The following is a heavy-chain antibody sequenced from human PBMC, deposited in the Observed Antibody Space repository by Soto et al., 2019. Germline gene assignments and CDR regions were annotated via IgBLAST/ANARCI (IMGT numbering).Heavy chain of an antibody. Sequence: GSLRLSCAASGFTFSSYAMSWVRQAPGKGLEWVSAISGSGGSTYYADSVKGRFTISRDNSKNTLYLQMNSLRAEDTAVYYCAKDILTRIAAAGTSWFDPWGQGTLVTVSS. J-gene: IGHJ5*02. V-gene: IGHV3-23*01. CDR3: AKDILTRIAAAGTSWFDP. CDR1: GFTFSSYA. D-gene: IGHD6-13*01. CDR2: ISGSGGST.